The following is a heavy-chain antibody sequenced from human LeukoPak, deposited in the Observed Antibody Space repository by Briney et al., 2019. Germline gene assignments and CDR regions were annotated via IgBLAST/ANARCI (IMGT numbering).Heavy chain of an antibody. CDR1: GYTFTSYG. CDR2: ISAYNGNT. J-gene: IGHJ6*02. CDR3: ARRRSSGWAYYYYYYYGMDV. Sequence: ASVKVSCKASGYTFTSYGISWVRQAPGQGLEWMGWISAYNGNTNYAQKLQGRVTMTTDTSTSTAYMELRSLRSEDTAVYYCARRRSSGWAYYYYYYYGMDVWGQGTTVTVSS. D-gene: IGHD6-19*01. V-gene: IGHV1-18*01.